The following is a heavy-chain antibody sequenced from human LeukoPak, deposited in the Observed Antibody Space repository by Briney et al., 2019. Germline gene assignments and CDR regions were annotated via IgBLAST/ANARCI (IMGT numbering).Heavy chain of an antibody. Sequence: GGSLRLSCAASGFTFSHYAIHWVRQAPGKGLEWVAVIWYDGSQKFHADSVKGRFAISRDNSKNIPYLQMDSLRAEDTAVYYCARDHGTVTTIRGFDIWGQGTMVTVSS. V-gene: IGHV3-33*01. CDR1: GFTFSHYA. J-gene: IGHJ3*02. D-gene: IGHD4-17*01. CDR3: ARDHGTVTTIRGFDI. CDR2: IWYDGSQK.